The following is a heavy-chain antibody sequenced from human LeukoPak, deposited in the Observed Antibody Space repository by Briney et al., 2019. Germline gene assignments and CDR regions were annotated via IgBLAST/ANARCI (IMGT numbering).Heavy chain of an antibody. CDR3: ERLEGAFDI. Sequence: SETLSLTCTVSGGSISSSSYYWGWIRQPPGKGLEWIGSIYYSGSTYYNPSLKSRVTISVDTSKNQFSLKLSSVTAADTAVYYCERLEGAFDIGGQGTMVTVSS. V-gene: IGHV4-39*01. CDR1: GGSISSSSYY. CDR2: IYYSGST. J-gene: IGHJ3*02.